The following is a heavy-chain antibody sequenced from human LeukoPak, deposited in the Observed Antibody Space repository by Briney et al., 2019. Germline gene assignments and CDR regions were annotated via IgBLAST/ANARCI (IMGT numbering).Heavy chain of an antibody. V-gene: IGHV4-59*02. CDR2: IYYSGSI. CDR1: GDSVTNHY. D-gene: IGHD3-10*01. CDR3: AGSGGLANQGAVFDY. J-gene: IGHJ4*02. Sequence: SETLSLTCIVSGDSVTNHYWSLIRQPPGKGLEWIGYIYYSGSINYNPSLKSRVTISVDTSRNQFSMKLNSVTAANTAVYYCAGSGGLANQGAVFDYWGQGTLVTVSS.